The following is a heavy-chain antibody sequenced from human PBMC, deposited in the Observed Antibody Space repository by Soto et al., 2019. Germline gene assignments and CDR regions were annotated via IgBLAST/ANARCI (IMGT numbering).Heavy chain of an antibody. D-gene: IGHD2-2*01. V-gene: IGHV5-51*01. CDR2: IYPGDSDT. J-gene: IGHJ4*02. Sequence: GESLKISCRGPGYSFTNYWIVWVRQMPGKGLELMGIIYPGDSDTRYSPSFQGQVTISADKSISTAYIQWTNLKASDSGVYFCARADGTMSPFDHWGQGTLVTVSS. CDR3: ARADGTMSPFDH. CDR1: GYSFTNYW.